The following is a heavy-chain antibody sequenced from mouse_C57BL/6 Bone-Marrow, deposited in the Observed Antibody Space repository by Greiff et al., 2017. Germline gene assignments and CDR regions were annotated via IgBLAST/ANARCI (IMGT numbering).Heavy chain of an antibody. Sequence: QVQLQQPGAELVKPGASVKLSCKASGYTFTSYWTHWVKQRPGQGLEWIGMIHPNSGSTNYNEKFKSKATLTVDKPSSTAYMQLSSLTSEDSSVYYCLITTVVAHWYFDGWGTVTTVTVSS. CDR1: GYTFTSYW. CDR2: IHPNSGST. V-gene: IGHV1-64*01. J-gene: IGHJ1*03. CDR3: LITTVVAHWYFDG. D-gene: IGHD1-1*01.